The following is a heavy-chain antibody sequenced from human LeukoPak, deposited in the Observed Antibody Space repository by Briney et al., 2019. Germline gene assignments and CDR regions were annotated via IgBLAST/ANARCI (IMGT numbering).Heavy chain of an antibody. CDR3: AVVIADAFDI. V-gene: IGHV1-69*05. D-gene: IGHD3-22*01. Sequence: GSSVKVSCKASGGTFSSYAISWVRQAPGQGLEWMGRIIPIFGTANYAQKFQGRVTITTDGSTSTAYMELSSLRSEDTAVYYCAVVIADAFDIWGQGTMVTVSS. CDR1: GGTFSSYA. J-gene: IGHJ3*02. CDR2: IIPIFGTA.